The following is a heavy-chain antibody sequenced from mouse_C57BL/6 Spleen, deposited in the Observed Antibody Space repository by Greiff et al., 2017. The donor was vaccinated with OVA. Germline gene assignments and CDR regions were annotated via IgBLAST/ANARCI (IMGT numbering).Heavy chain of an antibody. V-gene: IGHV14-3*01. CDR1: GFNIKNTY. D-gene: IGHD2-3*01. Sequence: EVKLMESVAELVRPGASVKLSCTASGFNIKNTYMHWVKQRPEQGLEWIGRIDPANGNTKYAPKFQGKATITADTSSNTAYLQLSSLTSEDTAIYYCARGLLRDWYFDVWGTGTTVTVSS. CDR3: ARGLLRDWYFDV. CDR2: IDPANGNT. J-gene: IGHJ1*03.